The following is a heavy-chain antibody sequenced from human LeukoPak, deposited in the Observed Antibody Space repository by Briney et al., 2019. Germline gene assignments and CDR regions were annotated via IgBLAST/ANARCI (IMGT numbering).Heavy chain of an antibody. CDR1: GFTFSSYA. Sequence: GGSLRLSCAASGFTFSSYAMSWVRQAPGKGLEWVSAISGSGGSTYYADSVKGRFTISRDNSKNTLYLQMNSLRAEDTAVYYCAKNLESGYLEGMDVWGQGTTVTVSS. CDR3: AKNLESGYLEGMDV. J-gene: IGHJ6*02. V-gene: IGHV3-23*01. CDR2: ISGSGGST. D-gene: IGHD5-12*01.